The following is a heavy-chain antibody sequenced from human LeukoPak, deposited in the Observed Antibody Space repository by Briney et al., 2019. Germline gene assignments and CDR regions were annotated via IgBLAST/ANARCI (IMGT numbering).Heavy chain of an antibody. Sequence: GGSLKLSCLTSGFTLSTNAMSWVRQAPGKGLEWISGISGSGASTYYADSVKGRFTISRDDSRNTLYLQMNSLRGDDTAVYYCAKDVGKWESLHFFDYWGQGTLVTVSS. D-gene: IGHD1-26*01. V-gene: IGHV3-23*01. CDR2: ISGSGAST. CDR1: GFTLSTNA. J-gene: IGHJ4*02. CDR3: AKDVGKWESLHFFDY.